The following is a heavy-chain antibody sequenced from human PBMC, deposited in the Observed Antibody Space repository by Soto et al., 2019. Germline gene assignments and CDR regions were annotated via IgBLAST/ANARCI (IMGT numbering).Heavy chain of an antibody. CDR2: IKQDGSEK. J-gene: IGHJ5*02. D-gene: IGHD3-9*01. CDR1: GFTFSSYW. CDR3: ARDWDVLRYCDWPGRP. V-gene: IGHV3-7*01. Sequence: EVQLVESGGGLVQPGGSLRLSCAASGFTFSSYWMSWVRQAPGKGLEWVANIKQDGSEKYYVDSVKGQFTISRDNAKNSLYKQMDGRRAEDTAVYYCARDWDVLRYCDWPGRPWGQGTLVTVSS.